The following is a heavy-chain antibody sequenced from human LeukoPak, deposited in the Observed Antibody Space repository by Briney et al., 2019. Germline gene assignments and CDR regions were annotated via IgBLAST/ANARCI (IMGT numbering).Heavy chain of an antibody. CDR3: ARGLVEMATIRYYYYMDV. Sequence: ASVKVSCKASGYTFTSYDINWVRQATGQGLEWMGGIIPIFGTANYAQKFQGRVTITTDESTSTAYMELSSLRSEDTAVYYCARGLVEMATIRYYYYMDVWGKGTTVTVSS. CDR2: IIPIFGTA. CDR1: GYTFTSYD. V-gene: IGHV1-69*05. J-gene: IGHJ6*03. D-gene: IGHD5-24*01.